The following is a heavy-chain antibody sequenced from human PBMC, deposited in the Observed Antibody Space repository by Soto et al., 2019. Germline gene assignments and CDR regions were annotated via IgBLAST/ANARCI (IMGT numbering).Heavy chain of an antibody. V-gene: IGHV3-23*01. CDR1: GFTFSSYA. CDR3: AKDRNVYDILTGFYYYYGMDV. J-gene: IGHJ6*02. CDR2: ISGSGGST. Sequence: GSLRLSCAASGFTFSSYAMSWVRQAPGKGLEWVSAISGSGGSTYYADSVKGRFTISRDNSKNTLYLQMNSLRAEDTAVYYCAKDRNVYDILTGFYYYYGMDVWGQGTTVTVSS. D-gene: IGHD3-9*01.